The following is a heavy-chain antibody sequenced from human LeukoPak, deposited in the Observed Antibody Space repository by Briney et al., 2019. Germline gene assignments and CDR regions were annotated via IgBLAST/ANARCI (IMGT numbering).Heavy chain of an antibody. CDR2: IYTSGST. J-gene: IGHJ4*02. D-gene: IGHD5-24*01. Sequence: SETLSLTCTVSGNSISSGDYYWSWIRQPAGKGLEWIGRIYTSGSTTYNPSLKSRVTISGDTSENQFSLKLSSVTAADTAVYYCARKGRWLQSADYWGQGTLVTVSS. CDR1: GNSISSGDYY. V-gene: IGHV4-61*02. CDR3: ARKGRWLQSADY.